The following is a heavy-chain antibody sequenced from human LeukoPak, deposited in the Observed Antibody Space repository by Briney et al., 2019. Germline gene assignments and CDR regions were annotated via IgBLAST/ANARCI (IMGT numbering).Heavy chain of an antibody. CDR2: ISSSSSYI. CDR1: GFTFSSYS. V-gene: IGHV3-21*01. D-gene: IGHD2-8*01. CDR3: ARDWGLGYCTKGVWYPSGPFDY. Sequence: GGSLRLSCAASGFTFSSYSMNWIRQAPGEGLEWVSSISSSSSYIYYADSVKGRFTISRENAKNSLYLQINTLRAEATGLYYCARDWGLGYCTKGVWYPSGPFDYWGQGTLVTVSS. J-gene: IGHJ4*02.